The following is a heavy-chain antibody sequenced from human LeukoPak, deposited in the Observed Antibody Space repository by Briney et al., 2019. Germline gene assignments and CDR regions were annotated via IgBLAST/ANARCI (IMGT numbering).Heavy chain of an antibody. J-gene: IGHJ4*02. CDR1: GFTFSSYS. CDR3: AKGLGVGATGLSFDY. Sequence: KPGGSLRLSCAASGFTFSSYSMNWVRQAPGKGLEWVSSISSSSSYIYYADSVKGRFTISRDNAKNSLYLQMNSLRAEDTAVYYCAKGLGVGATGLSFDYWGQGTLVTVSS. D-gene: IGHD1-26*01. V-gene: IGHV3-21*01. CDR2: ISSSSSYI.